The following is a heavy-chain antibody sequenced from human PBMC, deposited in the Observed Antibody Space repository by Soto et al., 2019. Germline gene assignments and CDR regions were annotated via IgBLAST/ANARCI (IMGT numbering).Heavy chain of an antibody. D-gene: IGHD1-26*01. V-gene: IGHV4-34*01. CDR3: ARGLLRPRFNYYYYGMDV. CDR2: INHSGST. CDR1: GGPFSGSY. Sequence: TETLSPTCAVYGGPFSGSYSSWIRQPPGKGLEWIGQINHSGSTNHNPSIKSRVTISVDTSKNQFSLKLSSVTAADTAVYYCARGLLRPRFNYYYYGMDVWGQGTTVS. J-gene: IGHJ6*02.